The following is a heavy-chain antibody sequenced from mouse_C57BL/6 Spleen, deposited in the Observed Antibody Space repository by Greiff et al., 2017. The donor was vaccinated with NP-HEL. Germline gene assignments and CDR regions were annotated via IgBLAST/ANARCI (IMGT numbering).Heavy chain of an antibody. Sequence: VQLQQSGAELVRPGASVTLSCKASGYTFTDYEMHWVKQTPVHGLEWIGAIDPETGGTAYNQKFKGKAILTADKSSSTAYMELRSLTSEDSAVYYCTRSGWVFDYWGQGTTLTVSS. J-gene: IGHJ2*01. CDR1: GYTFTDYE. CDR2: IDPETGGT. CDR3: TRSGWVFDY. D-gene: IGHD3-1*01. V-gene: IGHV1-15*01.